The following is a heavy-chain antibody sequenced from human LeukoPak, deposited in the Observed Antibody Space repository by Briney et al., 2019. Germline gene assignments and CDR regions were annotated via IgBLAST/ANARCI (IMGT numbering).Heavy chain of an antibody. J-gene: IGHJ3*02. Sequence: GGSLRLSCAASGFTFSSYWLSWVRQAPGKGLQWVAFIKEDGSETYYVDSVKGRFTISRDNAKNSLYLQMNSLRAEDTAVYYCARGKTSDDIVEDAFDIWGQGTMVAVSS. CDR1: GFTFSSYW. CDR2: IKEDGSET. V-gene: IGHV3-7*01. D-gene: IGHD2-15*01. CDR3: ARGKTSDDIVEDAFDI.